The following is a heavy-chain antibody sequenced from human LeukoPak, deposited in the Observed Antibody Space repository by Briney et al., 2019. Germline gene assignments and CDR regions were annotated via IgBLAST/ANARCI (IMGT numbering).Heavy chain of an antibody. CDR3: ASAGIVGASTYWYFDL. D-gene: IGHD1-26*01. CDR2: IRQDGREI. Sequence: PGGSLRLSCVASGFPFSRDWMTWVRQAPGKGLEWVACIRQDGREIYYVDSVKGRFTISRDNARSPLYLQMTGLRVEDTALYYCASAGIVGASTYWYFDLWGRGTRVIVSS. J-gene: IGHJ2*01. V-gene: IGHV3-7*01. CDR1: GFPFSRDW.